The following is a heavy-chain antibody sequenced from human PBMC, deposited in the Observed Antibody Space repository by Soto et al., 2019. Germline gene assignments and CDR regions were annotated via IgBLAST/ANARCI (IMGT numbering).Heavy chain of an antibody. CDR1: GGTFSSYA. CDR3: ASWSGYLYYYYYGMDV. V-gene: IGHV1-69*13. Sequence: SVKVSCKASGGTFSSYAISWVRQAPGQGLEWMGGIIPIFGTANYAQKFQGRVTITADESTSTAYMELSSLRSEDTAVYYCASWSGYLYYYYYGMDVWGQGTTVTVSS. D-gene: IGHD3-3*01. CDR2: IIPIFGTA. J-gene: IGHJ6*02.